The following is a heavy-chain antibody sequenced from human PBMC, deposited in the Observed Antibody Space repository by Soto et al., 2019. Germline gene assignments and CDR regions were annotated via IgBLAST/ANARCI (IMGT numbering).Heavy chain of an antibody. Sequence: PGESLKISCKGSGYSFTSYWISWVRQMPGKGLEWMGIIYPGDSDTRYSPSFQGQVTISADKSISTAYLQWSSLKASDTAMYYCARKGAARYYGMDVWGQGTTVTVSS. V-gene: IGHV5-51*01. J-gene: IGHJ6*02. CDR3: ARKGAARYYGMDV. CDR1: GYSFTSYW. D-gene: IGHD6-6*01. CDR2: IYPGDSDT.